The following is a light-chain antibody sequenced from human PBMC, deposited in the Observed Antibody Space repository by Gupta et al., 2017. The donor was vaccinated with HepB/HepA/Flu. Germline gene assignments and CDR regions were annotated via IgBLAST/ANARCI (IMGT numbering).Light chain of an antibody. V-gene: IGKV3-15*01. CDR1: QSISSN. Sequence: EIVMTQSPASLSVSPGERATLSCRASQSISSNLAWYQQKPGQAPRLLIYGASTRATGAPARFSGSGSGTEFILTISSLQSEDIAVYYCQQYTNWPRTFGQGTTVEIK. CDR3: QQYTNWPRT. CDR2: GAS. J-gene: IGKJ1*01.